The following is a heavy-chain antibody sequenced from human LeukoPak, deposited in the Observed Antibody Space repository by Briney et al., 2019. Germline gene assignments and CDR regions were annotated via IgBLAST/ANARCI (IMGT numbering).Heavy chain of an antibody. CDR1: GGSISSGGYY. J-gene: IGHJ5*02. Sequence: SQTLSLTGTVSGGSISSGGYYWSWIRQHPGKGLEWIGYIYYSGSTYYNPSLKSRVTISVDTSKNPFSLKLSSVTAADMAVYYCARLGGYCSSTSCYTGWFDPWGQGTLVTVSS. CDR3: ARLGGYCSSTSCYTGWFDP. D-gene: IGHD2-2*02. CDR2: IYYSGST. V-gene: IGHV4-31*03.